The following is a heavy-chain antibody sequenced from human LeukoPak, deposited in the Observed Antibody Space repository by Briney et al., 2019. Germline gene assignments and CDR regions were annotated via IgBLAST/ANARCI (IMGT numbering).Heavy chain of an antibody. J-gene: IGHJ4*02. CDR3: TKDLTGRYDY. Sequence: GGSLRLSCAASGFTLSSYWMHWVRQVPGKGLVWVSRTNEDGGITSYADSVKGRFTISRDNAKNTLYLQMNSLRAEDTAVYYCTKDLTGRYDYWGQGTLVTVSS. CDR1: GFTLSSYW. CDR2: TNEDGGIT. V-gene: IGHV3-74*01. D-gene: IGHD1-20*01.